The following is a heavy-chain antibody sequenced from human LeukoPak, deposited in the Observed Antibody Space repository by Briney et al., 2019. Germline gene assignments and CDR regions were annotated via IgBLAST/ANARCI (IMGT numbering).Heavy chain of an antibody. CDR2: ISHDGSNK. V-gene: IGHV3-30-3*01. CDR1: GFTFSSYA. CDR3: ARDGECCSGGSCYPSFQH. Sequence: GGSLRLSCAASGFTFSSYAMHWVRQAPGKGLEWVAVISHDGSNKYYADSVKGRFTISRDNSKNTLYLQMNSLRAEDTAVYYCARDGECCSGGSCYPSFQHWGQGTLVTVSS. J-gene: IGHJ1*01. D-gene: IGHD2-15*01.